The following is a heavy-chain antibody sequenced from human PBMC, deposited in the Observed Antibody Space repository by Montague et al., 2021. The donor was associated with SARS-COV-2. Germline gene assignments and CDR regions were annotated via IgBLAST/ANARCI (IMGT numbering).Heavy chain of an antibody. CDR3: ARMTTVVTLGYYYYYGMDV. Sequence: PALVKPTQTLTLTCTFSGFSLCTSGMCVSWIRQPPGKAPEWLALIDWDDDKYYSASLKTRLTISKDTSKNQVVLTMTNMDPVDTATYYCARMTTVVTLGYYYYYGMDVWGRGTTVTVSS. V-gene: IGHV2-70*01. CDR1: GFSLCTSGMC. CDR2: IDWDDDK. D-gene: IGHD4-23*01. J-gene: IGHJ6*02.